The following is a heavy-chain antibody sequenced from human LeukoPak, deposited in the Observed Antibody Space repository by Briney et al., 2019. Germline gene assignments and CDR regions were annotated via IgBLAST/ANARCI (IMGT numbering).Heavy chain of an antibody. Sequence: GGSLRLSCAASGFTFSSYWMSWVRQAPGKGLEWVANIKQDGSEKYYVDSVKGRFTISRDNAKNSPYLQMNSLRAEDTAVYYCARRLGYYYDSSGYYFDYWGQGTLVTVSS. V-gene: IGHV3-7*01. CDR3: ARRLGYYYDSSGYYFDY. D-gene: IGHD3-22*01. J-gene: IGHJ4*02. CDR2: IKQDGSEK. CDR1: GFTFSSYW.